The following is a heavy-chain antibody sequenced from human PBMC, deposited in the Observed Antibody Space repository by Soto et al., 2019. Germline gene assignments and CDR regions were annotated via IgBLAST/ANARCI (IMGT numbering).Heavy chain of an antibody. D-gene: IGHD3-10*01. CDR1: GFTFSSYG. CDR2: IWYDGSNK. V-gene: IGHV3-33*01. Sequence: QVQLVESGGGVVQPGRSLRLSCAASGFTFSSYGMHWVRQAPGKGLEWVAVIWYDGSNKYYADSVKGRFTISRDNSKNQLYLQMNSLRAEDTAVYYCARTGGSGSYHALDIWGQGTMVTVSS. CDR3: ARTGGSGSYHALDI. J-gene: IGHJ3*02.